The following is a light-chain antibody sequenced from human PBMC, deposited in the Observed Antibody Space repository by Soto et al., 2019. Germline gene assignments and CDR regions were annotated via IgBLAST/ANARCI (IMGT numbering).Light chain of an antibody. V-gene: IGKV1-39*01. CDR3: QQYNNWPRT. CDR1: QSISSY. J-gene: IGKJ1*01. CDR2: AAS. Sequence: DIQMTQSPSSLSASVGDRVTITCRASQSISSYLNWYQQKPGKALKLLIYAASSLQSGVPSRFSGSGSGTDFTLTISSLQPEDFAVYYCQQYNNWPRTFGQGTKVDIK.